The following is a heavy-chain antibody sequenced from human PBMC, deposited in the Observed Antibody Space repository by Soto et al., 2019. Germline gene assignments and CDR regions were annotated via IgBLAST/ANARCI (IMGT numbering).Heavy chain of an antibody. Sequence: SETLSLTCTVSGGSISSSSYYWGWIRQPPGKGLEWIGSIYYSGSTYYNPSLKSRVTISVDTSKNQFSLKLSSVTAADTAVYYCARRYCSGGSCWGYWGQGTLVTVSS. CDR3: ARRYCSGGSCWGY. CDR2: IYYSGST. V-gene: IGHV4-39*01. D-gene: IGHD2-15*01. J-gene: IGHJ4*02. CDR1: GGSISSSSYY.